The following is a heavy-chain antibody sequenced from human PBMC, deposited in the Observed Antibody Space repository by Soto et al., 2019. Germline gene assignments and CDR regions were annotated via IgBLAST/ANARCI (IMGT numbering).Heavy chain of an antibody. CDR1: GYTFTSYP. J-gene: IGHJ5*02. Sequence: GASVKVSCKASGYTFTSYPMHWVRQAPGQRLEWMGWINAYNSNTNYAQKLQGRVTMTTDTSTSTAYMELRSLRSDDTAVYYCARVRGWYYGNWFDPWGQGTLVTVSS. CDR2: INAYNSNT. CDR3: ARVRGWYYGNWFDP. V-gene: IGHV1-18*01. D-gene: IGHD6-19*01.